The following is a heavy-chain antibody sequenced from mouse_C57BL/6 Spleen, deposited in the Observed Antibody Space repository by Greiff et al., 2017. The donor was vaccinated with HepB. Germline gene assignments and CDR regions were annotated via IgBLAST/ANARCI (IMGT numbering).Heavy chain of an antibody. J-gene: IGHJ4*01. V-gene: IGHV5S21*01. Sequence: EVQLQQSGEGLVKPGGSLKLSCAASGFTFSSYAMSWVRQTPEKRLEWVAYISSGGDYIYYADTVKGRFTISRDNARNTLYLQMSSLKSEDTAMYYCTRRDDYGGGMDYWGQGTSVTVSS. CDR2: ISSGGDYI. D-gene: IGHD2-4*01. CDR3: TRRDDYGGGMDY. CDR1: GFTFSSYA.